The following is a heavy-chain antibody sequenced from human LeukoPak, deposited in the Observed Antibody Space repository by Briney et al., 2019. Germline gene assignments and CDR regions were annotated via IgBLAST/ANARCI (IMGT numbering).Heavy chain of an antibody. CDR3: ARDLGLRFGGVMAPYYDY. V-gene: IGHV1-69*05. CDR2: IIPIFGTA. CDR1: GYTFTGYY. D-gene: IGHD3-16*01. J-gene: IGHJ4*02. Sequence: ASVKVSCKASGYTFTGYYMHWVRQAPGQGLEWMGRIIPIFGTANYAQKFQGRVTITTDESTSTAYMELSSLRSEDTAVYYCARDLGLRFGGVMAPYYDYWGQGTLVTVSS.